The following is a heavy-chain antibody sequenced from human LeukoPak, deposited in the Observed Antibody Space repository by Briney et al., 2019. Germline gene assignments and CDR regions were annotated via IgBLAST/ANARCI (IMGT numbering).Heavy chain of an antibody. V-gene: IGHV4-59*01. J-gene: IGHJ4*02. Sequence: SETLSLTCTVSGGSISSYYWSWIRQPPGKGLEWTGYIYYSGSTNYNPSLKSRVTISVDTSKNQFSLKLSSVTAADTAVYYCARAAEGYYFDYWGQGTLVTVSS. CDR1: GGSISSYY. D-gene: IGHD6-19*01. CDR3: ARAAEGYYFDY. CDR2: IYYSGST.